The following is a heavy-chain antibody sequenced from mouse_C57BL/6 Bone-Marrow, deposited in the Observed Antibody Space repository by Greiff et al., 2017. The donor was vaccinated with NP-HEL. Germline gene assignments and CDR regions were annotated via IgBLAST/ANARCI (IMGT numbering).Heavy chain of an antibody. D-gene: IGHD1-1*01. J-gene: IGHJ1*03. Sequence: VQLQQSGPELVKPGASVKISCKASGYAFSSSWMNWVKQRPGKGLEWIGRIYPGDGDTNYNGKFKGKATLTADKSSSTAYMQLSSLTSEDSAVYFCARGITTVVAKRYFDVWGTGTTVTVSS. CDR1: GYAFSSSW. V-gene: IGHV1-82*01. CDR2: IYPGDGDT. CDR3: ARGITTVVAKRYFDV.